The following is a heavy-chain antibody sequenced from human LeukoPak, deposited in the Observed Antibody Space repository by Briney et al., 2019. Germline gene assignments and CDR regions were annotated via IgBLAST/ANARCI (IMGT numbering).Heavy chain of an antibody. Sequence: SETLSLTCTVSGPSSISSHYWSWIRQTPGKRPEWIGFIYSTGGINYNPSLKSRVVISFDMSKSQFSLKVRSVTAADTAVYYCARDRYRKRITIFGVVIISSYFDYWGQGTLVTVSS. J-gene: IGHJ4*02. V-gene: IGHV4-59*11. CDR3: ARDRYRKRITIFGVVIISSYFDY. CDR1: GPSSISSHY. D-gene: IGHD3-3*01. CDR2: IYSTGGI.